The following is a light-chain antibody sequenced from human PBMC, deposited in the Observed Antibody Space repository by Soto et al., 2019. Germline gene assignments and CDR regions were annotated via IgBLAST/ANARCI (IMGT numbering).Light chain of an antibody. CDR3: AAWDDSLNGVV. J-gene: IGLJ2*01. CDR2: YDD. Sequence: QAVVTQPPSVSEAPRQRVTISCSGSSSNIGNNAVNWYQQLPRKAPKLLIYYDDLLPSGVSDRFSGSKSGTSASLAISGLQSEDEADYYCAAWDDSLNGVVFGGGTKVTVL. V-gene: IGLV1-36*01. CDR1: SSNIGNNA.